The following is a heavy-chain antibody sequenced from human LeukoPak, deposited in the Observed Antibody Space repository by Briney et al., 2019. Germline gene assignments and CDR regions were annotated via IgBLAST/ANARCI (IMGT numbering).Heavy chain of an antibody. CDR2: ITGSGDAR. J-gene: IGHJ4*02. D-gene: IGHD3-3*01. CDR1: GFTFDNHA. Sequence: QAGGSLRLSCAASGFTFDNHAMTWVRQAPGKGLEWVSVITGSGDARYYADSVKGRFTISRDNSKNTLHLQMNTLRVEDTALYYCAKDILTYYYGTSGYYFDYWGQGTLVTASS. V-gene: IGHV3-23*01. CDR3: AKDILTYYYGTSGYYFDY.